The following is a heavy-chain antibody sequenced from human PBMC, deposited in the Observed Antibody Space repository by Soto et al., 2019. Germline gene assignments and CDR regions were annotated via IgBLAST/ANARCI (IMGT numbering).Heavy chain of an antibody. CDR2: IYYNGNT. V-gene: IGHV4-31*03. Sequence: PSETLSLTCSVSGGSISNDDYYWTWIRQPPGKGLEWIGHIYYNGNTYYNPSLKSRLTISVDTSKNQFSLKLTSVIAADTAVYYCARSVDPWGQGTLVTVSS. J-gene: IGHJ5*02. CDR1: GGSISNDDYY. CDR3: ARSVDP.